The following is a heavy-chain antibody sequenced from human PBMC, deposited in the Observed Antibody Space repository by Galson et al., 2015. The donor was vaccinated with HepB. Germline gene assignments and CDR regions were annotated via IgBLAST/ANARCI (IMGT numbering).Heavy chain of an antibody. V-gene: IGHV1-2*02. CDR3: ARDDRVYGYYYYYGMDV. D-gene: IGHD6-6*01. Sequence: SVKVSCKASGYTFTGYYMHWVRQAPGQGLEWMGWINPNSGGTNYAQKFQGRVTMTRDTSISTAYMELSRLRSDDTAVYYCARDDRVYGYYYYYGMDVWGQGTTVTVSS. CDR2: INPNSGGT. J-gene: IGHJ6*02. CDR1: GYTFTGYY.